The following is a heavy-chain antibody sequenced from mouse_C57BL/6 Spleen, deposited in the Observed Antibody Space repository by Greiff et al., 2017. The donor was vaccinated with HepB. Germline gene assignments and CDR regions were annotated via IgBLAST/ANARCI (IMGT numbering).Heavy chain of an antibody. CDR1: GYAFSSSW. CDR3: ARHVYSNPYWYFDV. CDR2: IYPGDGDT. J-gene: IGHJ1*03. D-gene: IGHD2-5*01. Sequence: VQLQQSGPELVKPGASVKISCKASGYAFSSSWMNWVKQRPGKGLEWIGRIYPGDGDTNYNGKFKGKATLTADKSSSTAYMQLSSLKSEDSAVYFCARHVYSNPYWYFDVWGTGTTVTVSS. V-gene: IGHV1-82*01.